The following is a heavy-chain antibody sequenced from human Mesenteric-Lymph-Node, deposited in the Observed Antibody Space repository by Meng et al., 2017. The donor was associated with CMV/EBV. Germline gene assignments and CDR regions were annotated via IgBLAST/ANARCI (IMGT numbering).Heavy chain of an antibody. CDR2: SHDSGST. Sequence: SETLSLTCTSSGGYIRGYYWSWIRQPPGKGLEWIGNSHDSGSTNYNPSLKSRVTISVDTTKNHFSLRLRSATAADTAVYYCARSGGDCGGGSCYSDPYYYYGMDVWGQGTSVTVSS. D-gene: IGHD2-15*01. CDR1: GGYIRGYY. J-gene: IGHJ6*02. V-gene: IGHV4-59*01. CDR3: ARSGGDCGGGSCYSDPYYYYGMDV.